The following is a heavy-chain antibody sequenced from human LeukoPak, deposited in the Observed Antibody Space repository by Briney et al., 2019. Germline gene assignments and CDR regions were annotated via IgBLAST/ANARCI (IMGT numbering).Heavy chain of an antibody. J-gene: IGHJ4*02. Sequence: PSETLSLTCTVSGGAISSYYWSWIRQPPGKGLEWIGYIYYSGSTNYNPSLKSRVTISVDTSKNQFSLKLSSVTAADTAVYYCARRRDGYEGLDYWGQGTLVTVSS. CDR2: IYYSGST. CDR3: ARRRDGYEGLDY. V-gene: IGHV4-59*01. CDR1: GGAISSYY. D-gene: IGHD5-24*01.